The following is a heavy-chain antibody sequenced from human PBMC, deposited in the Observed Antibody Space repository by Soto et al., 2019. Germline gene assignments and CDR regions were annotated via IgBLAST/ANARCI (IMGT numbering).Heavy chain of an antibody. J-gene: IGHJ5*02. CDR3: VRDGSGNLYLNWFDP. D-gene: IGHD6-19*01. V-gene: IGHV3-48*02. Sequence: PGGSQRLSCSSSGFTFSSYRMNWVRQAPGKGLEWISYISSHSSTLYYADSVKGRFTISRDNAGNSLYLQMNSLRDEDTAVYYCVRDGSGNLYLNWFDPWGQGNLVTVSS. CDR1: GFTFSSYR. CDR2: ISSHSSTL.